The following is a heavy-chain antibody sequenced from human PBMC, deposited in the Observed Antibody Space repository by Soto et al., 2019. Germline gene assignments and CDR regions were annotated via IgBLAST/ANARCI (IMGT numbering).Heavy chain of an antibody. CDR1: GFTFSSYN. J-gene: IGHJ4*02. D-gene: IGHD5-18*01. CDR2: ILYDGSNE. Sequence: GGSLRLSXGAFGFTFSSYNMHGVRQAPGRGLEWVSFILYDGSNELYADSVKGRFTISRDNSKNTLYLQMNSLRSEDTAVYYCPRSDTAMVTHWGQGTLVTVSS. V-gene: IGHV3-30*02. CDR3: PRSDTAMVTH.